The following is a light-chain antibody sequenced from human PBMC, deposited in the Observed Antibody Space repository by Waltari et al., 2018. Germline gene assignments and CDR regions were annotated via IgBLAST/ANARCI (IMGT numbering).Light chain of an antibody. CDR2: DVS. CDR1: SSDVGGYNY. Sequence: QSVLTQPPSASGTPGQRVTISCTGTSSDVGGYNYVSWYQQHPGKAPKLMIYDVSKRPSGVSNRFSGSKSGNTASLTISGLQAEDEADYYCSSYTSSSTLVVFGGGTKLTVL. J-gene: IGLJ2*01. V-gene: IGLV2-14*01. CDR3: SSYTSSSTLVV.